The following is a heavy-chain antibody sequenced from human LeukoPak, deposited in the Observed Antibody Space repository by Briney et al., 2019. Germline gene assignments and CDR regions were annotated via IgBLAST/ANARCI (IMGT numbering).Heavy chain of an antibody. D-gene: IGHD3-22*01. Sequence: GGSLRLSCAASGFAFDDYAMHWVRQAPGKGLEWVSGISWNSGSIGYADSVKGRFTISRDNAKNFLDLQMNSLRAEDMALYYCAKDITPRYDSSGYQGSYFDYWGQGTLVTVSS. CDR2: ISWNSGSI. CDR3: AKDITPRYDSSGYQGSYFDY. J-gene: IGHJ4*02. V-gene: IGHV3-9*03. CDR1: GFAFDDYA.